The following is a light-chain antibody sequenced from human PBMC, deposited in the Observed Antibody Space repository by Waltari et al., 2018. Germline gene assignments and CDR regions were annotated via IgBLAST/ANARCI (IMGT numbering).Light chain of an antibody. CDR3: QQYDNLPIT. CDR1: QAITNY. Sequence: DIQMTQSPSSLSASVGARVTITCQASQAITNYLNWYQQKPGKAPKLLIYDAANLETGVPSRFSGSGSETDFTFTISSLQPEDIATYYCQQYDNLPITFGQGTRLEIK. J-gene: IGKJ5*01. CDR2: DAA. V-gene: IGKV1-33*01.